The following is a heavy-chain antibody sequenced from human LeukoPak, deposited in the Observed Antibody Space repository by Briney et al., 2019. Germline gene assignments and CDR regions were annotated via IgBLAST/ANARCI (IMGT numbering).Heavy chain of an antibody. D-gene: IGHD3-22*01. J-gene: IGHJ6*02. CDR3: ARVAPNYDSSSYYYGMDV. CDR2: INPNSGGT. V-gene: IGHV1-2*02. CDR1: GYTFTGYY. Sequence: ASVKVSCKASGYTFTGYYMHWVRQAPGQGLEWMGWINPNSGGTNYAQKLQGRVTMTTDTSTSTAYMELRSLRSDDTAVYYCARVAPNYDSSSYYYGMDVWGQGTTVTVSS.